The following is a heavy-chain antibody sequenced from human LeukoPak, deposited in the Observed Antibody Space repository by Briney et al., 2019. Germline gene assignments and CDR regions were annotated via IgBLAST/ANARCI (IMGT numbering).Heavy chain of an antibody. CDR2: LRYDGSNT. CDR3: ARGYGSRSYYGMDV. V-gene: IGHV3-30*02. D-gene: IGHD3-10*01. Sequence: GGSLRLSCVASGFTLSNYGMHWVRQAPGKGLEWVALLRYDGSNTLYADSVEGRLTISRDNSKNTLYLQMNSLRAEDTAVYYCARGYGSRSYYGMDVWGQGTTVTVSS. CDR1: GFTLSNYG. J-gene: IGHJ6*01.